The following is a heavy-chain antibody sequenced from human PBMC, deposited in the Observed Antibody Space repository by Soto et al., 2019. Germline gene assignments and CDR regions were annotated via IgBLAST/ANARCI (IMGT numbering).Heavy chain of an antibody. CDR2: VSYSGST. CDR3: TRRYSYGSGKYAVDV. CDR1: GGSISSSGSY. Sequence: ETLSLTCTVSGGSISSSGSYWGWIRQPPGKGLEWIGTVSYSGSTYYNPSFNSRVAISLDTSKNQFSLNLGSVTATDTALYYCTRRYSYGSGKYAVDVWGHGTTVTVSS. D-gene: IGHD3-10*01. V-gene: IGHV4-39*01. J-gene: IGHJ6*02.